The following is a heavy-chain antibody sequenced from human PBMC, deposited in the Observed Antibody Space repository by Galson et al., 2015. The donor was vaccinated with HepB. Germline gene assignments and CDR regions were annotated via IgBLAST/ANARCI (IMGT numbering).Heavy chain of an antibody. CDR1: GYTFTTYG. CDR2: ISAYNSNT. V-gene: IGHV1-18*01. CDR3: ARDGPQDYYDTSGYYYFDY. Sequence: SVKVSCKASGYTFTTYGINWVRQAPGQGLEWMGWISAYNSNTDNAQKFQGRVTMTTDTATSTAYMELRSLRSDDTAVYYCARDGPQDYYDTSGYYYFDYWGQGTLVTVSS. J-gene: IGHJ4*02. D-gene: IGHD3-22*01.